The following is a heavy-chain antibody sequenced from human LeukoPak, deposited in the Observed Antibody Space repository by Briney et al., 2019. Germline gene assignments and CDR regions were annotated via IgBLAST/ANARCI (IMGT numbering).Heavy chain of an antibody. V-gene: IGHV3-48*03. J-gene: IGHJ4*02. CDR2: ISSSGSTI. Sequence: GGSLRLSCAASGFTFSSYEMNWVRQAPGKGLEWVSYISSSGSTIYYADSVKGRFTISRDNAKNSLYLQMNSLRAEETAVYYCARSGWYFPFDYWGQGTLVTVSS. CDR1: GFTFSSYE. D-gene: IGHD6-19*01. CDR3: ARSGWYFPFDY.